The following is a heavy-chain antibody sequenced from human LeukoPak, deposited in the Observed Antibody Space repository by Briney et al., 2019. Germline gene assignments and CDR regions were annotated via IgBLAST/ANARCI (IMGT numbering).Heavy chain of an antibody. CDR1: GYSISSGYY. CDR3: AAIAARPPFYYYYYYMDV. J-gene: IGHJ6*03. CDR2: IYHSGST. D-gene: IGHD6-6*01. Sequence: SETLSLTCTVSGYSISSGYYWGWIRQPPGKGLEWIGRIYHSGSTYYNPSLKSRVTISVDTSKNQFSLKLSSVTAADTAVYYCAAIAARPPFYYYYYYMDVWGKGTTVTVSS. V-gene: IGHV4-38-2*02.